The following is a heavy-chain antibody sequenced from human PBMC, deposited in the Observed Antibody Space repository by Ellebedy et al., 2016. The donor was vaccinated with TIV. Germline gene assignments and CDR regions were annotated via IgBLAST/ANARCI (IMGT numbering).Heavy chain of an antibody. D-gene: IGHD3-22*01. Sequence: GESLKISCRGFGYSFSSYWIAWVRQMPGKGLEWMGMIPPSDSDPRYSPSLQGQVTFSADMSISTAYLQWSSLKASDTAMYYCARLAYDYDSNGYNWYFDLWGRGTLVTVSS. V-gene: IGHV5-51*01. CDR1: GYSFSSYW. CDR3: ARLAYDYDSNGYNWYFDL. CDR2: IPPSDSDP. J-gene: IGHJ2*01.